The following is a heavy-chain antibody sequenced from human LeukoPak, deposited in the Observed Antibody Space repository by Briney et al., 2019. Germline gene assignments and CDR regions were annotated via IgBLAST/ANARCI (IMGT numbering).Heavy chain of an antibody. D-gene: IGHD3-3*01. CDR1: GFTFSSYA. J-gene: IGHJ6*02. Sequence: GSLRLSCAASGFTFSSYAMSWIRQPPGKGLEWIGEINHSGSTNYNPSLKSRVTISVDTSKNQFSLKLSSVTAADTAVYYCARGSFTIFGVVMVPYYYGMDVWGQGTTVTVSS. CDR2: INHSGST. V-gene: IGHV4-34*01. CDR3: ARGSFTIFGVVMVPYYYGMDV.